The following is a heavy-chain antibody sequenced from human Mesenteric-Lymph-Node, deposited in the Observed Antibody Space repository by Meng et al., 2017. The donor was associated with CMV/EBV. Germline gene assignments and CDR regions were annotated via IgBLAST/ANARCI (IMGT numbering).Heavy chain of an antibody. D-gene: IGHD6-19*01. J-gene: IGHJ4*02. CDR2: IIPIFGPA. Sequence: SGGTFSSYAISWVRQAPGQGLEWMGGIIPIFGPAKYVQKFQGRLTITTDTSTSTAYMELRSLRSDDTAVYYCARPYFGSSGWYFGYWGQGTLVTVSS. CDR3: ARPYFGSSGWYFGY. CDR1: GGTFSSYA. V-gene: IGHV1-69*05.